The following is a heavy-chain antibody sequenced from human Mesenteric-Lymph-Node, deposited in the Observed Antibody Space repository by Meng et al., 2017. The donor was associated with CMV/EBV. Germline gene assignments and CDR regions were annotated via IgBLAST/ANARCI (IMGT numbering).Heavy chain of an antibody. J-gene: IGHJ6*02. D-gene: IGHD3-3*01. V-gene: IGHV3-7*04. CDR3: ARGAYYDFWSGYPSPYYYGMDV. CDR2: IKQDGSEK. Sequence: GGSLRLSCAASGFTFSSYWMSWVRQAPGKGLEWVANIKQDGSEKYYVDSVKGRFTISRDNAKNSLYLQMNSLRAEDTAVYYCARGAYYDFWSGYPSPYYYGMDVWGQGTTVTVSS. CDR1: GFTFSSYW.